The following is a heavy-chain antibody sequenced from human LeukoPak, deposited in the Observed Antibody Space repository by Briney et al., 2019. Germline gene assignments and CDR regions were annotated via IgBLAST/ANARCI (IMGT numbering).Heavy chain of an antibody. CDR1: GGPISSYY. J-gene: IGHJ3*02. D-gene: IGHD5-12*01. CDR2: IYYSGST. V-gene: IGHV4-59*01. CDR3: AREFDSGYDWAGGAFDI. Sequence: SETLSLTCTVSGGPISSYYWSWLRQPPGKGLEWIGYIYYSGSTNYNPSLKSRVTISVDTSKNQFSLKLSSVTAADTAVYYCAREFDSGYDWAGGAFDIWGQGTMVTVSS.